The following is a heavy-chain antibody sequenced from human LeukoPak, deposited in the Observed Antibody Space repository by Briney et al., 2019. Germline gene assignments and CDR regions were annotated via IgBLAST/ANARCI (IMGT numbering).Heavy chain of an antibody. CDR3: AREFTVVRGAVDY. J-gene: IGHJ4*02. CDR1: GYTFTGYY. V-gene: IGHV1-2*02. Sequence: ASVKVSCKASGYTFTGYYMHWVRQAPGQGLEWMGWINPNSGGTNYAQKFQGRVTMTRDTSISTAYMELTRLTSDDTAVYYCAREFTVVRGAVDYWGQGTLVTVSS. CDR2: INPNSGGT. D-gene: IGHD3-10*01.